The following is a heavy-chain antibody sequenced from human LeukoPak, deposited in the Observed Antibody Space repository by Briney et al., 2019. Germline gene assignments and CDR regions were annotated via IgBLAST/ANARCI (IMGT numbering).Heavy chain of an antibody. Sequence: ASVKVSCKASGGTFSSYAISWVRQAPGQGLEWMGGIIPIFGTANYAQKFQGRVTITADKSTSTAYMELSSLRSEDTAVYYCARGDYDYVWGSYRDWGQGTLVTVSS. CDR1: GGTFSSYA. CDR2: IIPIFGTA. V-gene: IGHV1-69*06. J-gene: IGHJ4*02. D-gene: IGHD3-16*02. CDR3: ARGDYDYVWGSYRD.